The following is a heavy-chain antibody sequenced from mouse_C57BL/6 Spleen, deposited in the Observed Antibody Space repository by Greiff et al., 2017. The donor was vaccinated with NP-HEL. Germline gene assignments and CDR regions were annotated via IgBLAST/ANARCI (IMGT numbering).Heavy chain of an antibody. J-gene: IGHJ2*01. V-gene: IGHV1-19*01. CDR1: GYTFTDYY. D-gene: IGHD2-2*01. CDR2: INPYNGGT. Sequence: VQLQQSGPVLVKPGASVKMSCKASGYTFTDYYMNWVKQSHGKSLEWIGVINPYNGGTSYNQKFKGKATLTVDKSSSTAYMELNSLTSEDSAVYYCARGLRRDYFDYWGQGTTLTVSS. CDR3: ARGLRRDYFDY.